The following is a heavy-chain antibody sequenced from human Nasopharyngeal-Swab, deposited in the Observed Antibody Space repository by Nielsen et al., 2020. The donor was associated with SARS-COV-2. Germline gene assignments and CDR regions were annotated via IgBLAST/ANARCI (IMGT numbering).Heavy chain of an antibody. V-gene: IGHV4-30-4*01. CDR3: ARAGDIRYYYYGMDV. D-gene: IGHD2-21*01. Sequence: WIRQPPGQGLEWIGYIYYSGSTYYNPSLKSRVTISVDTSKNQFSLKLSSVTAADTAVYYCARAGDIRYYYYGMDVWGQGTTVTVSS. CDR2: IYYSGST. J-gene: IGHJ6*02.